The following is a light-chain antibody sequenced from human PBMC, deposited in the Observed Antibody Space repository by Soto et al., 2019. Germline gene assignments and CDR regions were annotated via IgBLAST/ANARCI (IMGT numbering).Light chain of an antibody. CDR3: SSYAGSNVVV. J-gene: IGLJ1*01. V-gene: IGLV2-8*01. Sequence: QSALTQPPSASGSPGQSVTISCTGTSSDVGGYNYVSWYQQHPGKAPKLMIYEVSKRPSGVPDRFSGSKSGNTASLTVSGLQAEDEADYYCSSYAGSNVVVFGTGTKATVL. CDR1: SSDVGGYNY. CDR2: EVS.